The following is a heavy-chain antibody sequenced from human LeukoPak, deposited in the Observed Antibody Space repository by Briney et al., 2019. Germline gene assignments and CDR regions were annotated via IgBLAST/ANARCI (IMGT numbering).Heavy chain of an antibody. D-gene: IGHD3-22*01. CDR1: GYTLTQLS. Sequence: GASVKVSCKVSGYTLTQLSMHWVRQAPGKGLEGMGGFDPEDGETIYAQKFQVRVTMTEDTSTDTAYMELSSLRSEDTAVYYCATTPYYYDSSGSGYYWGQGTLVTVSS. CDR3: ATTPYYYDSSGSGYY. CDR2: FDPEDGET. J-gene: IGHJ4*02. V-gene: IGHV1-24*01.